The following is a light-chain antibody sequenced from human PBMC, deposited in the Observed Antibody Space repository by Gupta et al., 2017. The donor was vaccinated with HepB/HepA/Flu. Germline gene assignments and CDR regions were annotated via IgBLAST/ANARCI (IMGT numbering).Light chain of an antibody. CDR1: QTISFTY. V-gene: IGKV3-20*01. Sequence: IVLTQSPVTLSFSPGEGATLPCRAGQTISFTYLAWYQQKPGQAPSLLISGTSNRATGVPDRFSGSGSGTDFTLTVSRLEPEDFAVYYCQQESSSPLTFGQGTKVEIK. J-gene: IGKJ1*01. CDR2: GTS. CDR3: QQESSSPLT.